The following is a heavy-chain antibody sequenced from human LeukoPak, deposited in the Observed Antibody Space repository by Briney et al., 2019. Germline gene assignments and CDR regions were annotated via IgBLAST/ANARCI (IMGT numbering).Heavy chain of an antibody. CDR1: GFTFSNAW. CDR3: TTDGWYSSSVDY. V-gene: IGHV3-15*01. CDR2: IKSKTDGGTT. J-gene: IGHJ4*02. Sequence: GGSLRLSCAASGFTFSNAWMSWLRQAPGKGREWVGRIKSKTDGGTTDYAAPVKGRFTISRDDSKNTLYLQMNSLKTEDTAVYYCTTDGWYSSSVDYWGQGTLVTVSS. D-gene: IGHD6-13*01.